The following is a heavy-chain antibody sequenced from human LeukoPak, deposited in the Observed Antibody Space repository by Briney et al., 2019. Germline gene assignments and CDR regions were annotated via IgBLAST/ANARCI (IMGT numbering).Heavy chain of an antibody. CDR2: INPIFRTA. J-gene: IGHJ6*02. CDR3: ARGGGIFGVLTTAHYYGIDV. V-gene: IGHV1-69*01. D-gene: IGHD3-3*01. Sequence: GSSVTVSCTASGGTFTNSAISWVRQAPGQGLEWMGGINPIFRTANYAQQFQDRVTIIADESTSTAYMELSLLKFEDTAVYYCARGGGIFGVLTTAHYYGIDVWGQGTTVTVSS. CDR1: GGTFTNSA.